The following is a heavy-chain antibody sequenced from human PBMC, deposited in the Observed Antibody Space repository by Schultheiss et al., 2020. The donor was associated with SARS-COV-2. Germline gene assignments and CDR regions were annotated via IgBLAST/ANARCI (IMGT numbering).Heavy chain of an antibody. V-gene: IGHV4-38-2*02. CDR1: GYSISSGYY. CDR3: ARGFVVVPAAIRNNWFDP. CDR2: IYYSGST. J-gene: IGHJ5*02. D-gene: IGHD2-2*01. Sequence: SETLSLTCTVSGYSISSGYYWGWIRQPPGKGLEWIGSIYYSGSTYYNPSLKSRVTISVDTSKNQFSLKLSSVTAADTAVYYCARGFVVVPAAIRNNWFDPWGQGTLVTVSS.